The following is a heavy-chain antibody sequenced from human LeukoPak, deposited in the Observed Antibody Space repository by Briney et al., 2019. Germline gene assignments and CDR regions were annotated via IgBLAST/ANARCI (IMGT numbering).Heavy chain of an antibody. CDR3: AVVLRWAVFDY. J-gene: IGHJ4*02. D-gene: IGHD4-23*01. CDR1: GYSISSGYY. Sequence: SETLSLTCTVSGYSISSGYYWGWIRQPAGKGLEWIGRIYTSGSTNYNPSLKSRVTISVDTSKNQFSLKLSSVTAADTAVYYCAVVLRWAVFDYWGQGTLVTVSS. V-gene: IGHV4-61*02. CDR2: IYTSGST.